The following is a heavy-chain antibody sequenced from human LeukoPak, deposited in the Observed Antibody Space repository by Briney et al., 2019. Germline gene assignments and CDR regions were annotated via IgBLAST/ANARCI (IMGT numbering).Heavy chain of an antibody. CDR2: FHRGRI. J-gene: IGHJ4*02. Sequence: PSETLSLTCKVSGYPIGLDYYWVWIRQAPGRGLQWIGGFHRGRIQYNSALKSRVTISIDSSKNQFSLNLNSVTAADTAVYYCARSRGRKVTPFDYWGQGILVTVSS. CDR1: GYPIGLDYY. V-gene: IGHV4-38-2*02. D-gene: IGHD3-10*01. CDR3: ARSRGRKVTPFDY.